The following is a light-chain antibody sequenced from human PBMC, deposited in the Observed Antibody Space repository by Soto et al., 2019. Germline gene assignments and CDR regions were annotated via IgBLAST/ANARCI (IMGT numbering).Light chain of an antibody. CDR3: VSYTTSASYV. CDR2: DIN. Sequence: QSALTQPASVSGSPGQSITISCTGTSSDVGNYIFVSWYRQHPGKAPKLMIYDINNRPSGVSNRFSGSKSGNTASLTISGLQAEDEADYYCVSYTTSASYVFGTGTKGTV. CDR1: SSDVGNYIF. J-gene: IGLJ1*01. V-gene: IGLV2-14*01.